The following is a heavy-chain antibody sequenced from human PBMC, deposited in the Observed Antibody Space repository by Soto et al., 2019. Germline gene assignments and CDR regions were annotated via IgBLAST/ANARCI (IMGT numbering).Heavy chain of an antibody. Sequence: EVQLVESGGGLVQPGGSLRLSCAASGFTVSSNYMSWVRQAPGKGLEWVSVIYSGGSTYYADSVKGRFTISRDNSKNALYLQMNSLRAEDTAVYYFACTYYYDSSDYWGQGTLVTVSS. CDR3: ACTYYYDSSDY. J-gene: IGHJ4*02. D-gene: IGHD3-22*01. CDR2: IYSGGST. V-gene: IGHV3-66*01. CDR1: GFTVSSNY.